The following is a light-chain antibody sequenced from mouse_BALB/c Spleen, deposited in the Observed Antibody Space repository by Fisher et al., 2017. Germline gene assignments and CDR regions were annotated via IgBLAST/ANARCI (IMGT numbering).Light chain of an antibody. CDR3: QQWSSNPPT. CDR2: DTS. CDR1: SSVSY. V-gene: IGKV4-59*01. Sequence: IVLTQTTAIMSASPGEKVTMTCSASSSVSYMHWYQHKSGTSPKRWIYDTSKLASGVPARFSGSGSGTSYSLTISSMEAEDAATYYCQQWSSNPPTFGSGTKLEI. J-gene: IGKJ4*01.